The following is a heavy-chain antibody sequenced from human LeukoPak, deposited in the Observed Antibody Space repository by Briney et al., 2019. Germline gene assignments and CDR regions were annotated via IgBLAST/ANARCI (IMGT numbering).Heavy chain of an antibody. CDR2: ISYDGSNK. V-gene: IGHV3-30-3*01. CDR3: ASHRAGAYYDFWSGPSGIDY. D-gene: IGHD3-3*01. Sequence: PGGSLRLSCAASGFTFSSYAMHWVRQAPGKGLEWVAVISYDGSNKYYADSVKGRFTISRDNSKNTLYLQMNSLRAEDTAVYYCASHRAGAYYDFWSGPSGIDYWGQGTLVTVSS. J-gene: IGHJ4*02. CDR1: GFTFSSYA.